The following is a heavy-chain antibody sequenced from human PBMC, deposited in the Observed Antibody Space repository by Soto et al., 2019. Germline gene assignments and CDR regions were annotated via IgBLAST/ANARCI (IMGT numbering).Heavy chain of an antibody. CDR3: ARTLYGDNVDY. CDR1: GYTFTSYY. Sequence: ASVKVSCKASGYTFTSYYMHWVRQAPGQGLEWMGIMNPSGGSTSYAQKFQGRVTMTRNTSTSTVYMELSSLRSEDTAVYYCARTLYGDNVDYWGQGTLVTVSS. V-gene: IGHV1-46*01. J-gene: IGHJ4*02. D-gene: IGHD4-17*01. CDR2: MNPSGGST.